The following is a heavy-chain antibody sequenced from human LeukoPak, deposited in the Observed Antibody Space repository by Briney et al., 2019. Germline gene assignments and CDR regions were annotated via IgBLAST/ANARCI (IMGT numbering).Heavy chain of an antibody. CDR1: GGSISSGGYY. V-gene: IGHV4-31*03. Sequence: SQTLSLTCTVSGGSISSGGYYWSWIRQHPGKGLEWMGYVYYNGSTYYNPSLKSRVTMSVDTSKNQFSLKLSSVTAADTAVYYCARDTDVTDAFDIWGQGTMVTVSS. CDR2: VYYNGST. CDR3: ARDTDVTDAFDI. D-gene: IGHD2-21*02. J-gene: IGHJ3*02.